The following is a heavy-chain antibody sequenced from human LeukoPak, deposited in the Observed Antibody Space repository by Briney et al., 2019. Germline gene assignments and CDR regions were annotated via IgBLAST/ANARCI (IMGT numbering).Heavy chain of an antibody. D-gene: IGHD2-21*02. J-gene: IGHJ4*02. Sequence: GGSLRLSCAASGFTFSSYSMNWVRQAPGKGLEWVSSISSSSSYIYYADSVKGRFTISRDNAKNSLYLQMNSLRADDTALYYCTRDASTARFANWGQGALVAVSS. CDR3: TRDASTARFAN. CDR1: GFTFSSYS. V-gene: IGHV3-21*01. CDR2: ISSSSSYI.